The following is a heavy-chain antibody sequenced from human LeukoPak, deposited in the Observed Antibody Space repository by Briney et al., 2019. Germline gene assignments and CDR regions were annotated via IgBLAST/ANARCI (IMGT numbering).Heavy chain of an antibody. V-gene: IGHV3-23*01. Sequence: GGSMRLCCAAAGFTFSCYAMSWLRQSRGEVLEWVSVISRGGDSSYYAASVKGRFTISRDNSKTTLYLQINGLSAEDTAVYYCAKSYDVLTGYFDFWGQGTLVTVSS. CDR1: GFTFSCYA. D-gene: IGHD3-9*01. J-gene: IGHJ4*02. CDR2: ISRGGDSS. CDR3: AKSYDVLTGYFDF.